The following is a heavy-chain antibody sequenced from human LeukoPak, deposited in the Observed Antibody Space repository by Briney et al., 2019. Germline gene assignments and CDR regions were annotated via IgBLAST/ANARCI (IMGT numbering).Heavy chain of an antibody. Sequence: SETLSLTCSVSGDSIIGYYWGCIRQPPGKGLEWIGNIYYTGNTYYNSSLKSRVTISLDTSKNQFSLKLSSVTAADTAVYYCARGRGYSYGFWTDFDYWGQGTLVTVSS. D-gene: IGHD5-18*01. CDR1: GDSIIGYY. CDR3: ARGRGYSYGFWTDFDY. CDR2: IYYTGNT. J-gene: IGHJ4*02. V-gene: IGHV4-39*07.